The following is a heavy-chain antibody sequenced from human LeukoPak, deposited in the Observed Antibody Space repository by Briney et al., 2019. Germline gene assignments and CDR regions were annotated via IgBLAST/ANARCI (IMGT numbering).Heavy chain of an antibody. V-gene: IGHV1-2*02. J-gene: IGHJ4*02. D-gene: IGHD3-3*01. CDR1: GYTFTRYY. CDR2: INPNSGGT. Sequence: ASVKVSCKASGYTFTRYYMHWVRQAPGQGLEWMGWINPNSGGTNYAQKFQGRVTMTRDTSISTAYMELSRLRSDDTAVYYCASGATYDFRSGYYLDYWGQGTLVTVSS. CDR3: ASGATYDFRSGYYLDY.